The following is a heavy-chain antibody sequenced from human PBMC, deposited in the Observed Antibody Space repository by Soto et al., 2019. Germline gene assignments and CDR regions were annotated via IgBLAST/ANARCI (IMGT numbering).Heavy chain of an antibody. J-gene: IGHJ5*02. V-gene: IGHV4-61*01. CDR2: IYHSGST. D-gene: IGHD1-7*01. CDR3: AGYNWNYYFDP. Sequence: SETLSLTCXVSGGSVRDGSYYWAWLRQPPGKGLEWIGHIYHSGSTIYNPSLKSRVTISIDTSKSQFSLNLNSMTAADTAVYYCAGYNWNYYFDPWGQGTLVTVSS. CDR1: GGSVRDGSYY.